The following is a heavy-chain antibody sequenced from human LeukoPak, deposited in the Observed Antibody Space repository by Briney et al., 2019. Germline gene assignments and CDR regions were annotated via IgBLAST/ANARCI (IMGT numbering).Heavy chain of an antibody. Sequence: PGGSLRLSCAASGFTFSSYSMNWIRQAPGKGLEWVSYISSSGSIIYYADSVKGRFTISRDNDKNSVYLQMNSLRVEDTAVYDCARAHHRRVYDFVWGTYPYWGQGTLVTVSS. D-gene: IGHD3-16*02. CDR3: ARAHHRRVYDFVWGTYPY. V-gene: IGHV3-48*01. J-gene: IGHJ4*02. CDR2: ISSSGSII. CDR1: GFTFSSYS.